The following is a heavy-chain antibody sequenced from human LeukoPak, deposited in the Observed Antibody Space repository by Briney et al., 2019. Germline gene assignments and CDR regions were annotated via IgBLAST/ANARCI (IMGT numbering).Heavy chain of an antibody. CDR1: GYSISSGYY. Sequence: SETLSLTCTVSGYSISSGYYWGWIRQPPGKGLEWIGSIYHSGSTYYNPSLKSRVTISVDTSKNQFSLKLSSVTAADTAVYYCARAYIVATNHFDYWGQGTLVTVSS. V-gene: IGHV4-38-2*02. J-gene: IGHJ4*02. D-gene: IGHD5-12*01. CDR2: IYHSGST. CDR3: ARAYIVATNHFDY.